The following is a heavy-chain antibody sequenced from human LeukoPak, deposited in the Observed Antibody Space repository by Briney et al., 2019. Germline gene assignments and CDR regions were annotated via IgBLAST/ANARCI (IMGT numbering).Heavy chain of an antibody. Sequence: PSETLSLTCAVYGGSFSGYYWSWIRQPPGKGLEWIGEINHSGSTNYNPSLKSRVTISVDTSKNQFSLKLSSVTAADTAVYSCARHKPAAGDFYYGMDVWGQGTTVTVSS. CDR2: INHSGST. J-gene: IGHJ6*02. D-gene: IGHD6-13*01. CDR3: ARHKPAAGDFYYGMDV. V-gene: IGHV4-34*01. CDR1: GGSFSGYY.